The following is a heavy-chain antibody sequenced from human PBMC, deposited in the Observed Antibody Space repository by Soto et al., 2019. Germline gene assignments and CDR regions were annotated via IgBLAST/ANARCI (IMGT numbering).Heavy chain of an antibody. J-gene: IGHJ6*02. V-gene: IGHV1-69*06. D-gene: IGHD2-15*01. CDR1: GGTFSSYA. CDR3: ARDKGYCSGGSCQEYYYYYGMDV. CDR2: IIPIFGTA. Sequence: GSSVKVSCKASGGTFSSYAISGVRQAPGQGLEWMGGIIPIFGTANYAQKFQGRVTITADKSTSTAYMELSSLRSEDTAVYYCARDKGYCSGGSCQEYYYYYGMDVWGQGTTVTVSS.